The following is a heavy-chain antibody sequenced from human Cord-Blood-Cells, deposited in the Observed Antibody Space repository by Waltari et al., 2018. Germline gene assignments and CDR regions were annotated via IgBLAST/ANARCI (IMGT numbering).Heavy chain of an antibody. V-gene: IGHV1-2*02. J-gene: IGHJ4*02. CDR2: INPNSGGT. CDR3: ARDLEYFYYFDY. D-gene: IGHD3-3*01. Sequence: QVQLVQSGAEVKKPGASVKVSCKASGYTFTGYYMHWVRQAPGQGLEWMGWINPNSGGTNDAQKCQGRVTMTRDTSISTAYMELSRLRSDDTAVYYCARDLEYFYYFDYWGQGTLVTVSS. CDR1: GYTFTGYY.